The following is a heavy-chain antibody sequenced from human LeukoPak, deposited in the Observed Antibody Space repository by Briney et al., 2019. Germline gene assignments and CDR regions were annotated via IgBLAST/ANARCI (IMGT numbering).Heavy chain of an antibody. Sequence: SQTLSLTCTVSGGSISSGDFYWSWIRQTPGKRLEWLGYIFHSENAYYNPSLEGRATISVDTSKNQFSLRLTSVTAADTALYYCARDARLGELLHWGQGTLVTVSS. CDR3: ARDARLGELLH. J-gene: IGHJ4*02. CDR2: IFHSENA. D-gene: IGHD1-26*01. CDR1: GGSISSGDFY. V-gene: IGHV4-30-4*01.